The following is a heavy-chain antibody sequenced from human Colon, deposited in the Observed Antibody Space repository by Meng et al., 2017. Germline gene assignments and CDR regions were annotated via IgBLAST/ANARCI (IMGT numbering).Heavy chain of an antibody. CDR3: ARAHPGPLGY. J-gene: IGHJ4*02. CDR2: ISSSGSYI. Sequence: EVQLVESGGGRVEPGGSLRLSCAASGFTFISYIMNWVRQAPGKGLEWVSSISSSGSYIYYADSVKGRFTISRDNAKNSLYLQMYSLRAEDTAVYYCARAHPGPLGYWGQGALVTVSS. D-gene: IGHD7-27*01. V-gene: IGHV3-21*01. CDR1: GFTFISYI.